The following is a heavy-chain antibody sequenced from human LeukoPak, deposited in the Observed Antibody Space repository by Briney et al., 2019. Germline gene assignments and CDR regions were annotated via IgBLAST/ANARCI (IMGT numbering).Heavy chain of an antibody. CDR2: IYYSGST. CDR1: GGSISSYY. J-gene: IGHJ4*02. CDR3: ARDRSGNLDY. Sequence: SETLSLTCTVSGGSISSYYWSWIRRPPGKGLEWIGYIYYSGSTNYNPSLKSRVTISVDTSKNQSSLKLSSVTAADTAVYYCARDRSGNLDYWGQGTLVTVSS. V-gene: IGHV4-59*01. D-gene: IGHD3-3*01.